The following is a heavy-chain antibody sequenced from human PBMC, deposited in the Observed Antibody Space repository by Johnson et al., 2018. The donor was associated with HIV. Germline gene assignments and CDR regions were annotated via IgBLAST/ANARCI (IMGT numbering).Heavy chain of an antibody. CDR3: AKEDSSSWNAFDI. CDR1: GFSVSNNY. V-gene: IGHV3-66*03. J-gene: IGHJ3*02. D-gene: IGHD6-6*01. CDR2: MYSGGRT. Sequence: EVQLVESGGGLIQPGGSLRLSCAVSGFSVSNNYMSWVRQAPGKGLEWVSVMYSGGRTYYADSVKGRFTIFRDNSKNTLYLQMNSLRAEDTAVYYCAKEDSSSWNAFDIWGQGTMVTVSS.